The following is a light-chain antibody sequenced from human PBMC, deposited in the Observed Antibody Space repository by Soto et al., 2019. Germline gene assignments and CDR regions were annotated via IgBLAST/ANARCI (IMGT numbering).Light chain of an antibody. Sequence: IVMTQSPATLSVSPGEGATLSCKASQNVYNNLAWYQQRPGPPPRLLIYDASTRATGISARFSGSGYGTEFTLTISSLQSEDFAVYFCQQCRNWPLTFGGGTKVEIK. V-gene: IGKV3-15*01. CDR1: QNVYNN. J-gene: IGKJ4*01. CDR2: DAS. CDR3: QQCRNWPLT.